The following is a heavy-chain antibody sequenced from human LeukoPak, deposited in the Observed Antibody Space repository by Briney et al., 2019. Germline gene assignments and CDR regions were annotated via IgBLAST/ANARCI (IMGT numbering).Heavy chain of an antibody. V-gene: IGHV4-4*07. Sequence: KPSETLSLTCTVSGGSTSSYYWSWIRQPAGKGLEWIGRIYTSGSTNYNPSLKSRVTMSVDTSKNQFSLKLSSVTAADTAVYYCARVNGGNSYYYFDYWGQGTLVTVSS. CDR2: IYTSGST. J-gene: IGHJ4*02. D-gene: IGHD4-23*01. CDR1: GGSTSSYY. CDR3: ARVNGGNSYYYFDY.